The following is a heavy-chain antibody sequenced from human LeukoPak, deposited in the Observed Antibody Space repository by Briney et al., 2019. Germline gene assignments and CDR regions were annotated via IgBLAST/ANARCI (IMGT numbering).Heavy chain of an antibody. CDR1: GVTFDDYA. J-gene: IGHJ4*02. Sequence: GGSLRLSCAASGVTFDDYAMHWVRQAPGKGLEWVSLISGDGGSTYYADSVKGRFTISRDNSKNSLYLQMNSLRTEDTALYYCARSSYSSGWYGGHYFDYWGQGTLVTVSS. D-gene: IGHD6-19*01. CDR3: ARSSYSSGWYGGHYFDY. V-gene: IGHV3-43*02. CDR2: ISGDGGST.